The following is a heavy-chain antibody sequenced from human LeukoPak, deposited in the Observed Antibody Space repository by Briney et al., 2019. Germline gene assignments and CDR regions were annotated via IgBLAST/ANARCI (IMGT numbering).Heavy chain of an antibody. CDR2: IDWDDDK. CDR3: ARNPPRTVWFDP. Sequence: SGPALVKPTQTLTLTCTFSGFSLSTSGMCVSWIRQPPGKALEWLARIDWDDDKYHSTSLKTRLTISKDTSKNQVVLTMTNMDPVDTATYYCARNPPRTVWFDPWGQGTLVTVSS. D-gene: IGHD4-17*01. CDR1: GFSLSTSGMC. V-gene: IGHV2-70*11. J-gene: IGHJ5*02.